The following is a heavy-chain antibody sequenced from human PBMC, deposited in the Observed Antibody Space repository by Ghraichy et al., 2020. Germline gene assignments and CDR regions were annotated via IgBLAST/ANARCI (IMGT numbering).Heavy chain of an antibody. CDR3: ARDGGYYDFWSGTNPPYYYYGMDV. CDR1: GYTFTGYY. CDR2: INPNSGGT. V-gene: IGHV1-2*02. D-gene: IGHD3-3*01. Sequence: ASVKVSCKASGYTFTGYYMHWVRQAPGQGLEWMGWINPNSGGTNYAQKFQGRVTMTRDTSISTAYMELSRLRSDDTAVYYCARDGGYYDFWSGTNPPYYYYGMDVWGQGATVTVSS. J-gene: IGHJ6*02.